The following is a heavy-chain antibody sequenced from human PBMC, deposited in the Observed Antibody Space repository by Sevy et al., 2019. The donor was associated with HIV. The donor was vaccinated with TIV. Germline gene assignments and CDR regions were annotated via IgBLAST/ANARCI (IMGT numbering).Heavy chain of an antibody. D-gene: IGHD2-2*01. J-gene: IGHJ6*02. CDR1: GFTFRYYG. Sequence: QLGGPLRLSCAASGFTFRYYGIHGVRQAPGKGLEWVALISFDGSKKYYADSVKGRFTISRDNYQNTLYLQMNSLRDEDTAVYYCARGDCSSTSCYSTQYYYGMDVWGQGTTVTVSS. V-gene: IGHV3-30*19. CDR2: ISFDGSKK. CDR3: ARGDCSSTSCYSTQYYYGMDV.